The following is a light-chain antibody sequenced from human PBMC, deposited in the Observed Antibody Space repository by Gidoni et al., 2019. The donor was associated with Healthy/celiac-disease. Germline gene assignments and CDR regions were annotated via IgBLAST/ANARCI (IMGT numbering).Light chain of an antibody. J-gene: IGLJ1*01. CDR3: SSYTSSSTLDV. Sequence: QSALTQPASVSGSPGQSITISCTVTSSDVGGYNYVSWYQQHPGKAPKLMIYDVSNRTSGVSNRFSGSKSGNTASLTISGLQAEDEADYYCSSYTSSSTLDVFGTGTKVTVL. CDR1: SSDVGGYNY. V-gene: IGLV2-14*03. CDR2: DVS.